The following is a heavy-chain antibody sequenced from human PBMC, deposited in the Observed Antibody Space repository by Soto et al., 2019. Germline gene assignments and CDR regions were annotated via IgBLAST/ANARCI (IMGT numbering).Heavy chain of an antibody. CDR1: GGSISSGGYS. CDR2: IYYSGST. D-gene: IGHD3-22*01. Sequence: SETLSLTCAVSGGSISSGGYSWSWIRQPPGKGLEWIGYIYYSGSTYYNPSLKSRVTISVDTSKNQFSLKLSSVTAADTAVYYWARLIESRGYYFAYRGQGTLVTVSS. CDR3: ARLIESRGYYFAY. V-gene: IGHV4-30-2*05. J-gene: IGHJ4*02.